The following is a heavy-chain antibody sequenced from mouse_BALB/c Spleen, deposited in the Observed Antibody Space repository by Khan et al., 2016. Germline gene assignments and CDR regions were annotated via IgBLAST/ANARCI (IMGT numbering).Heavy chain of an antibody. V-gene: IGHV1-80*01. CDR2: IYPGDGDT. CDR1: GYAFSSYW. CDR3: AYYRYYYAMDY. D-gene: IGHD2-14*01. J-gene: IGHJ4*01. Sequence: QVQLKESGAELVRPGSSVKISCKASGYAFSSYWMNWVKQRPGQGLEWIGQIYPGDGDTNYNGKFKGKATLTADKSSSTAYMQLSSLTSEESAVYFCAYYRYYYAMDYWGQGTSVTVSS.